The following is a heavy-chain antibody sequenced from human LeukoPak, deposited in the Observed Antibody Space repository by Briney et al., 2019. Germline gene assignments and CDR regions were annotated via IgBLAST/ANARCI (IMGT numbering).Heavy chain of an antibody. D-gene: IGHD3-3*01. J-gene: IGHJ4*02. CDR2: IYSSGST. CDR1: GASFSGYY. V-gene: IGHV4-39*01. CDR3: ASNEWSGYYFDY. Sequence: SETLSLTCAVYGASFSGYYWGWIRQSPGQGLEWIGSIYSSGSTYYNPSLKSRVTISIDTSKNQLSLKMSSVTAADTALYYCASNEWSGYYFDYWGQGTLVTVSS.